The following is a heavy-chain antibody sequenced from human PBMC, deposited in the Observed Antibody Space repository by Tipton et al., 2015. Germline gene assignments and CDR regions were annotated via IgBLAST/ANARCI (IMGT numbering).Heavy chain of an antibody. CDR3: TRYGGYADY. Sequence: SLRLSCAASGFTFSNYGMHWVRQAPGKGLEWVGFIRSKTYGETTEYAASVKGRFTISRDDSKSIAYLQMNNLKTEDTAVYYCTRYGGYADYWGQGTQVTVSS. D-gene: IGHD5-12*01. V-gene: IGHV3-49*04. J-gene: IGHJ4*02. CDR1: GFTFSNYG. CDR2: IRSKTYGETT.